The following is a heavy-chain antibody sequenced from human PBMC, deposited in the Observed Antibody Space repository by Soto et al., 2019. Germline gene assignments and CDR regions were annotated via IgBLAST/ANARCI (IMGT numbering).Heavy chain of an antibody. Sequence: QVQLVQSGAEVKKPGASVKVSCKPSGYTFTSYDINWVRQAPGQGLEWMGWMSPNSGNTGYAQKFQGRVTMTWITSISTAYMDLSSLRSDDTAVYYCARGPPNWGFDSWGQGTLVIVSS. CDR3: ARGPPNWGFDS. J-gene: IGHJ4*01. CDR1: GYTFTSYD. D-gene: IGHD7-27*01. V-gene: IGHV1-8*01. CDR2: MSPNSGNT.